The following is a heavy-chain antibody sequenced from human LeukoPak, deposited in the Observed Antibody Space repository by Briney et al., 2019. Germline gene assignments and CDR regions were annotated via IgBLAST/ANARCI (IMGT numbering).Heavy chain of an antibody. V-gene: IGHV3-21*01. D-gene: IGHD6-19*01. CDR3: ARAAGVIAVATTDY. J-gene: IGHJ4*02. CDR2: ISSSSSYI. Sequence: GGSLRLSCAASGFTFSSYSMNWVRQAPGKGLEWVSSISSSSSYIYYADSVKGRFTISRDNAKNSLYLQMNSLRAEDTAVYYCARAAGVIAVATTDYWGQGTLVTVSS. CDR1: GFTFSSYS.